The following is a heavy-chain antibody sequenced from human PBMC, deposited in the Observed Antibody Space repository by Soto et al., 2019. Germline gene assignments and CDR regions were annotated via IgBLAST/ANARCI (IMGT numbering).Heavy chain of an antibody. J-gene: IGHJ4*02. CDR2: ISYDGSNK. Sequence: GGSLRLSCAASGFTFSSYAMHWVRQAPGKGLEWVAVISYDGSNKYYADSVKGRFTISRDNSKNTLYLQMNSLRAEDTAVYYCARSRGGGGFDYWGQGTLVTVSS. V-gene: IGHV3-30-3*01. D-gene: IGHD3-16*01. CDR3: ARSRGGGGFDY. CDR1: GFTFSSYA.